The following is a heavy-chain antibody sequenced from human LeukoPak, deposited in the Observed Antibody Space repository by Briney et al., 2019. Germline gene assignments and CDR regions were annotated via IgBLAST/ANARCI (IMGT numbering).Heavy chain of an antibody. J-gene: IGHJ3*02. D-gene: IGHD3-22*01. CDR1: GFTFSSYA. Sequence: GGSLRLSCAASGFTFSSYAMSWIHQAPGKGLEWVSYISSSTSPIYYADSVKGRFTISRDNAKNSLYLQMNSLRAEDTAVYYCARVYDSNGFYDAFEIWGQGTMVTVSS. V-gene: IGHV3-48*04. CDR3: ARVYDSNGFYDAFEI. CDR2: ISSSTSPI.